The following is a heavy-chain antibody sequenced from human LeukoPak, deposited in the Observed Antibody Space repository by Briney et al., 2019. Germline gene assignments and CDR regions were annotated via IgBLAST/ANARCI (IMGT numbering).Heavy chain of an antibody. CDR1: GFTFSSYW. CDR3: ARDGTAAGLYFDL. D-gene: IGHD6-13*01. CDR2: IRQDGGEK. Sequence: GGPLRLSCAVPGFTFSSYWMNWVRQAPEKGLEWVASIRQDGGEKSYVDSVKGRFTISRDNTKNSLYLQMSSLRAEDTAVYYCARDGTAAGLYFDLWGQGTLVTVSS. V-gene: IGHV3-7*01. J-gene: IGHJ4*01.